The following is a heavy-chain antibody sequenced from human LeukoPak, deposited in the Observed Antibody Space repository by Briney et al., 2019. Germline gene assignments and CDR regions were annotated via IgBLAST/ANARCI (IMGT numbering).Heavy chain of an antibody. CDR1: GDSFTSVTDY. V-gene: IGHV4-39*07. D-gene: IGHD6-19*01. CDR2: GDYSGGT. J-gene: IGHJ4*02. Sequence: SETLSLTCTVSGDSFTSVTDYWAWTRQPPGKGLEWIASGDYSGGTYYNPSLESRVAISADMSKNQISLKLTSVTGADTAVYYCAGERGEEYSSGWYKTNYFYNWGQGIRVTVSS. CDR3: AGERGEEYSSGWYKTNYFYN.